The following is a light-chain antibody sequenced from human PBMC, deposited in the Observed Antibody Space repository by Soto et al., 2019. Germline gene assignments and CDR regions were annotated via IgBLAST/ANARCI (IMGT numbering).Light chain of an antibody. CDR3: IQALQMPCT. J-gene: IGKJ1*01. CDR2: LCS. Sequence: DVVLTQSPLSLPVTPGEPASVSCRSSQSLLHSNGNNYLVCYLQKPGRSPQLLVYLCSNRAPGVPARLSCSGSCTDFTLKISRVEAEGVGVYYCIQALQMPCTFGHGTKVEIK. V-gene: IGKV2-28*01. CDR1: QSLLHSNGNNY.